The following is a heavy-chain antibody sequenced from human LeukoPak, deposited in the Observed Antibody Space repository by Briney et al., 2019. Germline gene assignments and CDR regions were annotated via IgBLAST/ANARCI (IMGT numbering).Heavy chain of an antibody. V-gene: IGHV4-59*01. CDR2: IYYSGST. CDR3: AGVRTTSWFDP. Sequence: SETLSLTCTVSGGSIGSYYWSWIRQPPGKGLEWIGYIYYSGSTNYNPSLKSRVTISVDTSKNQFSLKLSSVTAADTAVYYCAGVRTTSWFDPWGQGTLVTVSS. CDR1: GGSIGSYY. D-gene: IGHD2-2*01. J-gene: IGHJ5*02.